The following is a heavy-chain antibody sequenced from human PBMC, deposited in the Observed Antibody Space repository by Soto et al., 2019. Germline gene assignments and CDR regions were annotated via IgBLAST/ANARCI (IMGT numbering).Heavy chain of an antibody. D-gene: IGHD1-26*01. V-gene: IGHV3-30*18. CDR2: ISYNGNIT. CDR1: GYTFSRDG. Sequence: QVQLVESGGGVVHPGRSLRLSCAASGYTFSRDGMHWVRQAPGKGLEWVAVISYNGNITYYADSVKGRFTISRDNSKNMLFLQMNSLRTEDTGVYYCAKPTSEIPFDSGGQGTLVTVS. CDR3: AKPTSEIPFDS. J-gene: IGHJ4*02.